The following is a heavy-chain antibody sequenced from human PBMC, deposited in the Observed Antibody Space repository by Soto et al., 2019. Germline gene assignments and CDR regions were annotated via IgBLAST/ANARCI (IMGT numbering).Heavy chain of an antibody. V-gene: IGHV3-15*07. CDR3: TTVLTVYSYDNSGYSF. CDR2: IKSKTDGGKT. Sequence: EVQLMESGGGLIKPGGSLRLSCAASGFTFSNAWMNWVRQAPGKGLEWVGRIKSKTDGGKTDYAAPVKGRFTISRDDSKNTLYLQMNSLTTEDTAVYYCTTVLTVYSYDNSGYSFWGQGTLVTVSP. CDR1: GFTFSNAW. J-gene: IGHJ4*02. D-gene: IGHD3-22*01.